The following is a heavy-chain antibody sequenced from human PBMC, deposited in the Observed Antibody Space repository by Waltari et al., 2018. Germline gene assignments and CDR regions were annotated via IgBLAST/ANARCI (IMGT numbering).Heavy chain of an antibody. D-gene: IGHD6-19*01. J-gene: IGHJ4*02. V-gene: IGHV3-7*01. Sequence: EVRLVASGGVLVQPGGSLRLSCAASGLIFSRNWMSWVRQAPGKGLEWVANIKEDGSEKYYVASVKGRFTISRDNAKNSLYLQMSSLKAEDTAVYYCATLDFSGGDYFDYWGQGTLVTVSP. CDR3: ATLDFSGGDYFDY. CDR2: IKEDGSEK. CDR1: GLIFSRNW.